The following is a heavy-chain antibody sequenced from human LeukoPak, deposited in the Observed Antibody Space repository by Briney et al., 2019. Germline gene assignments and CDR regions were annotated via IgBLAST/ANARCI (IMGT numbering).Heavy chain of an antibody. CDR1: GGSISNDY. D-gene: IGHD6-25*01. V-gene: IGHV4-4*07. Sequence: SETLSLTCTVSGGSISNDYWTWIRQPAGRGLEWIGRIYTSGSTNYNPSLKSRVTVSVDTSKNQFSLKLSSVTAADTAVYYCARDTRSYSSVFFDPWGQGTLVTVSS. CDR2: IYTSGST. J-gene: IGHJ5*02. CDR3: ARDTRSYSSVFFDP.